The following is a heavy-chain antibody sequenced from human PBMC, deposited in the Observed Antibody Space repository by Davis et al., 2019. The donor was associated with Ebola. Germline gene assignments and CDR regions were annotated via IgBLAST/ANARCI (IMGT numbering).Heavy chain of an antibody. CDR3: AGAHGELFSDWFDP. D-gene: IGHD4-17*01. V-gene: IGHV1-2*04. J-gene: IGHJ5*02. Sequence: ASVQVSCMASGYTFTGYYMHWVRQAPGQGLAWVGWNNPNSGGTNYAQKFQGWVTMTRDTSISPAYMELSRLGSDATAVYCCAGAHGELFSDWFDPWGQGTLVTVSS. CDR1: GYTFTGYY. CDR2: NNPNSGGT.